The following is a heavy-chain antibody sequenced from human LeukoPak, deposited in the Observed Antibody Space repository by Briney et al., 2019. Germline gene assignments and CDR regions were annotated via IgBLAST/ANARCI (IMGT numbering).Heavy chain of an antibody. V-gene: IGHV1-69*01. CDR1: GGTFSSYA. CDR2: IIPIFGTA. CDR3: ALEPAPGIPFDP. J-gene: IGHJ5*02. D-gene: IGHD1-14*01. Sequence: GSSVEVSCKASGGTFSSYAISWVRQAPGQGLEWMGGIIPIFGTANYAQKFQGRVTITADESTSTAYMELSSLRSEDTAVYYCALEPAPGIPFDPWGQGTLVTVSS.